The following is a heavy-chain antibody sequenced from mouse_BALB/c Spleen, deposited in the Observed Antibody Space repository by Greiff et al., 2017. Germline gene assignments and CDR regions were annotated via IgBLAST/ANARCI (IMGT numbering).Heavy chain of an antibody. CDR3: AITTVGGYYAMDY. CDR2: IDPANGNT. Sequence: VQLQQSGAELVKPGASVKLSCTASGFNIKDTYMHWVKQRPEQGLEWIGRIDPANGNTKYDPKFQGKATITADTSSNTAYLQLSSLTSEDTAVYYCAITTVGGYYAMDYWGQGTSVTVSS. V-gene: IGHV14-3*02. CDR1: GFNIKDTY. D-gene: IGHD1-1*01. J-gene: IGHJ4*01.